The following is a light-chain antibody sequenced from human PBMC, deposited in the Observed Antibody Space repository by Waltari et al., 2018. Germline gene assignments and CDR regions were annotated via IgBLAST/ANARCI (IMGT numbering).Light chain of an antibody. J-gene: IGLJ3*02. CDR1: SRDIGTFNL. CDR3: CSYAGSRTWV. V-gene: IGLV2-23*02. CDR2: DVS. Sequence: QSALTQPASVSGSPGQSISISCIGTSRDIGTFNLFSWYLQYPGTAPKLLIYDVSQRPSGVSNRFSGSKSGNTASLTISGLQAEDEAIYYCCSYAGSRTWVFGGGAKLTVL.